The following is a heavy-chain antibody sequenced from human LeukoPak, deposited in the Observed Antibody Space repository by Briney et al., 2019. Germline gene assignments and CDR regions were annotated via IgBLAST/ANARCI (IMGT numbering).Heavy chain of an antibody. V-gene: IGHV3-23*01. CDR3: ARDLRYFDWFLYGPGAFGF. Sequence: GGSLRLSCAASGFTFDDYGMSWVRQAPGKGLEWVSSISGTGGSTYYADSVRGRFTISRDKSKNTLHLQMDSLRAEDTAVYYCARDLRYFDWFLYGPGAFGFWGQGTVVTVSS. D-gene: IGHD3-9*01. CDR2: ISGTGGST. J-gene: IGHJ3*01. CDR1: GFTFDDYG.